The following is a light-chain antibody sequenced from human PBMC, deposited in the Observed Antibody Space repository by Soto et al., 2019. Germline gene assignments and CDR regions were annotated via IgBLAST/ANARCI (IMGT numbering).Light chain of an antibody. CDR1: RTVDTY. CDR3: QHYASSPIT. J-gene: IGKJ5*01. V-gene: IGKV3-20*01. CDR2: GAS. Sequence: VLTQSPDTLSLSPGATAILSCRASRTVDTYAAWYQLKPGQRPRLLIYGASSRALDIPDRFIGSGSGTNFTLTIHRLEPEDFAVYFCQHYASSPITFGQGTRLEIK.